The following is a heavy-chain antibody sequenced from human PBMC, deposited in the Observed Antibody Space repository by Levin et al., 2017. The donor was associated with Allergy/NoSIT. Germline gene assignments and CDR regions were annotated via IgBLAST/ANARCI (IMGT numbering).Heavy chain of an antibody. CDR2: ISYDGSNK. CDR3: AKGSIAVAAEAFDI. V-gene: IGHV3-30*18. D-gene: IGHD6-19*01. CDR1: GFTFSSYG. Sequence: LSLTCAASGFTFSSYGMHWVRQAPGKGLEWVAVISYDGSNKYYADSVKGRFTISRDNSKNTLYLQMNSLRAEDTAVYYCAKGSIAVAAEAFDIWGQGTMVTVSS. J-gene: IGHJ3*02.